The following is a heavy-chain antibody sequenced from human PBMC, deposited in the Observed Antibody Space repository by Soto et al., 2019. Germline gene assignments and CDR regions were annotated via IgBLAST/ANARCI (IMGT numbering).Heavy chain of an antibody. V-gene: IGHV1-3*01. CDR1: GYTFTSYA. Sequence: ASVKVSCKASGYTFTSYAMHWVRQAPGQRLEWMGWINAGNGNTNYAQKLQGRVTMTTDTSTSTAYMELRSLRSDDTAVYYCARDRLADSNVLRYFDWLFETDLDYWGQGTLVTVSS. CDR2: INAGNGNT. J-gene: IGHJ4*02. D-gene: IGHD3-9*01. CDR3: ARDRLADSNVLRYFDWLFETDLDY.